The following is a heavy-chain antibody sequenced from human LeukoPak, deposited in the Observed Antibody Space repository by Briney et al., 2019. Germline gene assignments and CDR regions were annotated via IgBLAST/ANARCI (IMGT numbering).Heavy chain of an antibody. Sequence: SQTLSLTCTVSGGSISSGGYYWGWIRQHPGKGLEWVGNIYYSGSPYYNPSLKSRDTISVDTSKNQFSLKLSSVTAADTAVYYCARTLSSGYSTDWFDPWGQGTLVTVSS. CDR1: GGSISSGGYY. J-gene: IGHJ5*02. V-gene: IGHV4-31*03. D-gene: IGHD3-3*01. CDR2: IYYSGSP. CDR3: ARTLSSGYSTDWFDP.